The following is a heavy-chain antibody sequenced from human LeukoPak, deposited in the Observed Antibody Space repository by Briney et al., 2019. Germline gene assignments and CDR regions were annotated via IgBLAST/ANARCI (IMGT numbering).Heavy chain of an antibody. V-gene: IGHV1-18*01. CDR1: GYTFTSYG. Sequence: GASVKVSCKASGYTFTSYGISWVRQAPGQGLEWVGWISAYNGNTNYAQKLQGRVTMTTDTSTSTAYMELRSLRSDDTAVYYCARLRITIFGVVAWYFDYWGQGTLVTVSS. J-gene: IGHJ4*02. D-gene: IGHD3-3*01. CDR3: ARLRITIFGVVAWYFDY. CDR2: ISAYNGNT.